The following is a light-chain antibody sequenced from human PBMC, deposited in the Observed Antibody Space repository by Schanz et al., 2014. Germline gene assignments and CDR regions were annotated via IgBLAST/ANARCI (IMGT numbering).Light chain of an antibody. V-gene: IGKV3-20*01. CDR1: QSVSSY. J-gene: IGKJ4*01. Sequence: EIVLTQSPATLSLSPGERATLSCRAGQSVSSYLAWYQQKPGQAPRLLIYGASSRATGIPDRFSGSGSGTDFTLTITRLEPEDFAVYYCQQYGSSALTFGGGTKVEIK. CDR3: QQYGSSALT. CDR2: GAS.